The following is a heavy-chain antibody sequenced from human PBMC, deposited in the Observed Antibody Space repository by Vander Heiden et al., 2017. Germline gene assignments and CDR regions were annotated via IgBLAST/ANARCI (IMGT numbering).Heavy chain of an antibody. Sequence: QVQLVESGGGVVQPGRSLRLSCAASGFTFSSYAMHWVRQAPGKGLEWVAVISYDGSDKRYADSVMGRISISRDNSKNTLYLQMNSLRGEDTAVYYCAKGRYDTSLTSIHYWGQGTLVIVSS. CDR2: ISYDGSDK. D-gene: IGHD3-9*01. CDR1: GFTFSSYA. V-gene: IGHV3-30*18. CDR3: AKGRYDTSLTSIHY. J-gene: IGHJ4*02.